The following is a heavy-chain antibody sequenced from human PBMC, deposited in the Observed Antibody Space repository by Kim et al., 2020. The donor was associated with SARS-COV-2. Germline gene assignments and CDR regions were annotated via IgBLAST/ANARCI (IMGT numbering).Heavy chain of an antibody. CDR1: GFTFSSYG. D-gene: IGHD3-22*01. CDR2: ISYDGSNK. Sequence: GGSLRLSCAASGFTFSSYGMHWVRQAPGKGLEWVAVISYDGSNKYYADSVKGRFTTSRDNSKNTLYLQMNSLRAEDTAVYYCAKDGGSSGYLHYFDYWGQGTLVTVSS. J-gene: IGHJ4*02. V-gene: IGHV3-30*18. CDR3: AKDGGSSGYLHYFDY.